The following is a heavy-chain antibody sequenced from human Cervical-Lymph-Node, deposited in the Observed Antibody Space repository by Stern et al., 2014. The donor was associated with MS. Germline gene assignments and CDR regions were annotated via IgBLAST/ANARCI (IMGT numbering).Heavy chain of an antibody. CDR2: FTSSGSTI. Sequence: EVQLVESGGGLVQPGGSLRLSCAASGFTFSIYTMNWVRQAPGKGLEWVSYFTSSGSTIYFADSVKGRFTISRDNAENSLYLQMNSLRDEDTAVYYCARVGYYYDSSGYNDYWGQGTLVTVSS. J-gene: IGHJ4*02. V-gene: IGHV3-48*02. D-gene: IGHD3-22*01. CDR3: ARVGYYYDSSGYNDY. CDR1: GFTFSIYT.